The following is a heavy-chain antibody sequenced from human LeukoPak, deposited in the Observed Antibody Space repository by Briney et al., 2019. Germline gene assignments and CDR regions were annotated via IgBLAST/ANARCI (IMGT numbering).Heavy chain of an antibody. CDR2: IYYSGST. Sequence: KSSGTLSLTCTVSGGSVSSGSYYWSWIRQPPGKGLEWIGYIYYSGSTNYNPSLKSRVTISVDTSKNQFSLKLSSVTAANTAVYYCASVYNTPASLYDAFDIWGQGTMVTVSS. V-gene: IGHV4-61*01. CDR3: ASVYNTPASLYDAFDI. CDR1: GGSVSSGSYY. D-gene: IGHD1-1*01. J-gene: IGHJ3*02.